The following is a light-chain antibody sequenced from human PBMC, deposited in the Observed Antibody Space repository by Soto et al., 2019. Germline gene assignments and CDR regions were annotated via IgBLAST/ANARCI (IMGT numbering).Light chain of an antibody. Sequence: EIVMTQSPATLSVSPGGRSTLSCMAIQSVSSNLAWYQQKPGQAPRLLIYGASSRATGIPERFTGSGSGTDFTLTISRLEPEDFAVYYCQQYGSSPRTFGQGTKVDIK. J-gene: IGKJ1*01. CDR1: QSVSSN. CDR2: GAS. CDR3: QQYGSSPRT. V-gene: IGKV3-20*01.